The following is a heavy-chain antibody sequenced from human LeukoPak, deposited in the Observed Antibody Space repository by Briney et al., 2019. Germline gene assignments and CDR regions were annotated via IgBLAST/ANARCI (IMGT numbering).Heavy chain of an antibody. Sequence: PGGSLRLSCAASGFTFSSYGMHWVRQAPGKGLEWVAVISYDGSNKYYADSVKGRFTISRDNSKNTLYLQMNSLRAEDTAVYYCAKEGVQLWHYGMDVWGQGTTVTVSS. J-gene: IGHJ6*02. CDR2: ISYDGSNK. CDR1: GFTFSSYG. CDR3: AKEGVQLWHYGMDV. V-gene: IGHV3-30*18. D-gene: IGHD5-18*01.